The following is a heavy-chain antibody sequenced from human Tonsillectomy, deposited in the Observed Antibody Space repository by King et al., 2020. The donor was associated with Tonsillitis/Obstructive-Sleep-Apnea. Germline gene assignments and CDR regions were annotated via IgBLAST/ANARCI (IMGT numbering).Heavy chain of an antibody. CDR1: GGTFSSHA. Sequence: VQLVQSGAEVKKPGSSVQVSCKASGGTFSSHAINWVRQAPGQGLEWMGRIIPILHITNYAQNFQGRVTITADIFTSTAYMEVSSLRCEDTAVYYCARDAGYCSSTTCYKPLDYWGQGTLVTVSS. D-gene: IGHD2-2*02. J-gene: IGHJ4*02. CDR2: IIPILHIT. V-gene: IGHV1-69*09. CDR3: ARDAGYCSSTTCYKPLDY.